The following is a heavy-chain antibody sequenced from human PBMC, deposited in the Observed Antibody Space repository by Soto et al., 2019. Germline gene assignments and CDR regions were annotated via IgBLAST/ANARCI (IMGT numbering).Heavy chain of an antibody. CDR1: GDSVSSSDW. J-gene: IGHJ4*02. CDR3: ARGGYHTWGL. D-gene: IGHD3-16*01. Sequence: QVHLQESGPGLVEPSGTLSLTCVVSGDSVSSSDWWGWVRQPPGKGLEFIGEIHDSGGTNYNPSLKSRVTISMEKSINQYSLELRFMTAADTAVYFCARGGYHTWGLWGQGTLVTVSS. CDR2: IHDSGGT. V-gene: IGHV4-4*02.